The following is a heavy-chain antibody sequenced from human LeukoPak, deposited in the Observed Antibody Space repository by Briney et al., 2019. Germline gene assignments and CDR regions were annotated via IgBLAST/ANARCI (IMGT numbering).Heavy chain of an antibody. CDR3: AKEYSSGWFD. CDR1: GFTFSYYA. D-gene: IGHD6-19*01. CDR2: ISGSGDST. V-gene: IGHV3-23*01. Sequence: QPGGSLRLSCAASGFTFSYYAMNWVRQAPGKGLEWVSGISGSGDSTYYADSVRGRFTISRDNSKNTLSLQMNSLRAEDTAIYYCAKEYSSGWFDWGQGTLVTVSS. J-gene: IGHJ4*02.